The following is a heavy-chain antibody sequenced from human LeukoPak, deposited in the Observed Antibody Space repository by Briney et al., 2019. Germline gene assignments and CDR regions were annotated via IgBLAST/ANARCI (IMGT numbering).Heavy chain of an antibody. Sequence: GGSLRLSCAASGFTFSSYAMHWVRQAPGKGLEWVAVISYDGSNKYYADSVKGRFTISGDNSKSTLYLQMNSLRAEDTAVYYCARDRHFSSGYDCLFDYWGQGTLVTVSS. V-gene: IGHV3-30-3*01. CDR3: ARDRHFSSGYDCLFDY. D-gene: IGHD5-12*01. CDR2: ISYDGSNK. CDR1: GFTFSSYA. J-gene: IGHJ4*02.